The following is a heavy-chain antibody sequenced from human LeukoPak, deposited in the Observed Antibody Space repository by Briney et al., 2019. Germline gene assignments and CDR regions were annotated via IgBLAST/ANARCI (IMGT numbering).Heavy chain of an antibody. D-gene: IGHD1-1*01. V-gene: IGHV3-23*01. Sequence: GGSLRLSCAASGFTFSSYAMSWVRQAPGKGLEWVSAISGSGGSTYYADSVKGRFTISRDNSKNTLYLQMNSLRAEDTAVYYCTTSTGAKQYNWFDPWGQGTLVTVSS. CDR2: ISGSGGST. CDR1: GFTFSSYA. J-gene: IGHJ5*02. CDR3: TTSTGAKQYNWFDP.